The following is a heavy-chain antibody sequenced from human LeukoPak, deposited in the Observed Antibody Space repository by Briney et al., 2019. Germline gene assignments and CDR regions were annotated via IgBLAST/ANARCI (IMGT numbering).Heavy chain of an antibody. CDR3: ARPRRSGSYYSTRESPYYYYGMDV. D-gene: IGHD3-10*01. J-gene: IGHJ6*02. V-gene: IGHV1-18*01. CDR1: GYTFTSYG. CDR2: ISAYNGNT. Sequence: ASVKVSCKASGYTFTSYGISWVRQAPGQGLEWMGWISAYNGNTNYAQKLQGRVTMTTDTSTSTAYMELRSLRSDDTAVYYCARPRRSGSYYSTRESPYYYYGMDVWGQGTTVTVSS.